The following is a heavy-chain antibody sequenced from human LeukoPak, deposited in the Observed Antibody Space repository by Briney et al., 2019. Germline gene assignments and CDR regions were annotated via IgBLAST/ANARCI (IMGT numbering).Heavy chain of an antibody. CDR1: GGSISSYY. V-gene: IGHV4-4*07. D-gene: IGHD2-2*01. J-gene: IGHJ3*02. CDR2: IYTSGST. CDR3: ARDRTYCSSTSCYSAFDI. Sequence: SETLSLTCTVSGGSISSYYWSWIRQPAGKGLEWIGRIYTSGSTNYNPSLKGRVTMSVDTSKKQFSMKLSTVTAADTAVYYCARDRTYCSSTSCYSAFDIWGQGTMVTVSS.